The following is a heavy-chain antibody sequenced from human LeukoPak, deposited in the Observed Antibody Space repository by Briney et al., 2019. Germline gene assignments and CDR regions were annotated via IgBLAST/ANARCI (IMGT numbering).Heavy chain of an antibody. J-gene: IGHJ4*02. Sequence: GGSLRLSCAASGFTISSYYMAWVRQAPGKGLEWVSVIYHSGNTDYADSVKGRFTISRDNSKNTVYLQMSSLRVDDTAVYYCARDWYNSLNYFDYWAQGSLVTVSS. CDR3: ARDWYNSLNYFDY. D-gene: IGHD1-1*01. CDR2: IYHSGNT. V-gene: IGHV3-53*01. CDR1: GFTISSYY.